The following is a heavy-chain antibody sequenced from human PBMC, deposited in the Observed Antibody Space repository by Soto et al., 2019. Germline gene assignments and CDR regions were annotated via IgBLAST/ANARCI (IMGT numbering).Heavy chain of an antibody. CDR1: GGSISSYY. CDR2: IYYSGST. Sequence: QVQLQESGPGLVKPSETLSLTCTVSGGSISSYYWSWIRQPPGKGLEWIGYIYYSGSTNYNPSLTDTTTISVDTSKTQFSLKLSSVTAADTAVYYCARLWGGSVDYWGQGTLVTVSS. J-gene: IGHJ4*02. V-gene: IGHV4-59*08. D-gene: IGHD3-16*01. CDR3: ARLWGGSVDY.